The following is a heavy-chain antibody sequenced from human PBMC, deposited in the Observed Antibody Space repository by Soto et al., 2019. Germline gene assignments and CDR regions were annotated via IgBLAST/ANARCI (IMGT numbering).Heavy chain of an antibody. CDR3: VRTSGYSLAF. D-gene: IGHD3-9*01. J-gene: IGHJ4*02. V-gene: IGHV3-72*01. CDR2: SRDKPNRYTK. CDR1: EFTFNHYY. Sequence: GGSPRLSCAASEFTFNHYYMLCVRQAPGKGLEWVGRSRDKPNRYTKEYAASVKGRFTISIDDSENSLYMQMNSLETEDTFVYKCVRTSGYSLAFWGQGARVSVS.